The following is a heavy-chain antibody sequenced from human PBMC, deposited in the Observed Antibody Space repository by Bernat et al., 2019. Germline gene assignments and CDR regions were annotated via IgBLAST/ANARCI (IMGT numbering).Heavy chain of an antibody. D-gene: IGHD3-16*01. CDR2: IVVGSGNT. J-gene: IGHJ4*02. CDR1: GFTFPSSA. CDR3: AAAGPRGKNPFDY. Sequence: QMQLVQSGPEMKKPGTSVKVSCKASGFTFPSSAMQWVRQARGQRPEWIGWIVVGSGNTNYAQKFQERVTITRDMSTSTAYMELSSLRSEDTAVYYCAAAGPRGKNPFDYWGQGTLVTVSS. V-gene: IGHV1-58*02.